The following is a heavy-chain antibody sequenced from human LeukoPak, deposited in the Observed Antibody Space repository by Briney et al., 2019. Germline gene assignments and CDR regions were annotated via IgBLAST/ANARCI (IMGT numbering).Heavy chain of an antibody. CDR1: GYSFTSYY. CDR2: IKPSGGST. Sequence: ASVKVSCKASGYSFTSYYMHWVRQAPGQRLEWMGMIKPSGGSTSYAQKFQGRVTMTRDVSTSTVYMELSSLRSEDTAVYYCAVLNGDWDEWGQGTLVTVSS. CDR3: AVLNGDWDE. J-gene: IGHJ4*02. V-gene: IGHV1-46*01. D-gene: IGHD4-17*01.